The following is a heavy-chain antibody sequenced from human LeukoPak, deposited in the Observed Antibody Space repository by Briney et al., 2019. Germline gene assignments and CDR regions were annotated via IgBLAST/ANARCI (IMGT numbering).Heavy chain of an antibody. J-gene: IGHJ4*02. CDR2: IRQDGGEK. Sequence: GGSLRLSCAASGFTFSSDWMAWVRQAPGKGLEWVANIRQDGGEKFYLDSVKGRFTISRDNSRNSLYLQMNSLRAEDTAVYYCARVSAEWLLSYWGQGTLVTVSS. D-gene: IGHD3-3*01. CDR3: ARVSAEWLLSY. CDR1: GFTFSSDW. V-gene: IGHV3-7*01.